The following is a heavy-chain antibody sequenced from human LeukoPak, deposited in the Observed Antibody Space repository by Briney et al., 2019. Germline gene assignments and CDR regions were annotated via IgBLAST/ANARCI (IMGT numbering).Heavy chain of an antibody. CDR2: ISYDGSNE. D-gene: IGHD3-10*01. Sequence: PGRSLRLTCAASGFTFSSYGMHWVRQAPGKGLEWVAVISYDGSNEFYADSVKGRFTISRDNSKNTLYLQMNSLRAEDTAVYYCAKNPMEVRYYFDYWGQGTLVTVSS. CDR1: GFTFSSYG. CDR3: AKNPMEVRYYFDY. V-gene: IGHV3-30*18. J-gene: IGHJ4*02.